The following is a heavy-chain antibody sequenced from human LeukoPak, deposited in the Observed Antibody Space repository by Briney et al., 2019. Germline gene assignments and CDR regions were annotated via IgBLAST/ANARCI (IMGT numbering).Heavy chain of an antibody. CDR3: AREVGEYDFWSGYYTPNWFDP. Sequence: SETLSLTCTVSGGSISSYYWSWTRQPPGKGLEWIGYIYYSGSTNYNPSLKSRVTISVDTSKNQFSLKLSSVTAADTAVYYCAREVGEYDFWSGYYTPNWFDPWGQGTLVTVSS. D-gene: IGHD3-3*01. CDR1: GGSISSYY. CDR2: IYYSGST. J-gene: IGHJ5*02. V-gene: IGHV4-59*01.